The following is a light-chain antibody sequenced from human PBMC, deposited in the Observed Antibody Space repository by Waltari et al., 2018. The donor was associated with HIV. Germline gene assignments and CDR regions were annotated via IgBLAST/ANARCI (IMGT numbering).Light chain of an antibody. J-gene: IGLJ2*01. CDR1: TGPVTTDHY. CDR3: SLFYNTARV. Sequence: QAVVTQEPSLTVSPGATVPLTCASSTGPVTTDHYPYWFQQMPGQAPTTLIFDSYSRHSWTPARFSGSLLGGKAALTLSGAQPEDEADYYCSLFYNTARVFGGGTRLTVL. CDR2: DSY. V-gene: IGLV7-46*01.